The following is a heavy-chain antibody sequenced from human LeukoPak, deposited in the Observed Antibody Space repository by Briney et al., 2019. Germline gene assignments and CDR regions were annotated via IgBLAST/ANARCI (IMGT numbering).Heavy chain of an antibody. V-gene: IGHV3-66*01. D-gene: IGHD3-3*01. CDR2: IYSGGST. Sequence: GGSLRLSCAASGFTVSSNYMSWVRQAPGKGLEWVSVIYSGGSTHYAASVKGRFTISRDNSKNTLYLQMNSLRAEDTAVYYCAGYDFWSGYFPWGQGTLVTVSS. J-gene: IGHJ4*02. CDR1: GFTVSSNY. CDR3: AGYDFWSGYFP.